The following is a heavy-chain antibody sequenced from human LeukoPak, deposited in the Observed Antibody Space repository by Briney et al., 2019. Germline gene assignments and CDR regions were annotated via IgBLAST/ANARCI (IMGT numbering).Heavy chain of an antibody. V-gene: IGHV4-4*07. CDR2: IYTSGST. Sequence: SETLSLTCTVSGGSISSYYWSWIRQPAGKGLEWIGRIYTSGSTNYNPSLKSRVTMSVDTSKNQFSLKLSSVTAADTAVYYCARHYGSGSYYRYYFDYWGQGTLVTVSS. CDR3: ARHYGSGSYYRYYFDY. CDR1: GGSISSYY. D-gene: IGHD3-10*01. J-gene: IGHJ4*02.